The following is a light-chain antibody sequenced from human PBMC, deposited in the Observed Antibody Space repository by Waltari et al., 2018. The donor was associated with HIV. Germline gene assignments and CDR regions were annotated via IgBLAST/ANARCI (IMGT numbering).Light chain of an antibody. Sequence: DVQMTPSPSSLSASVGDRVAITCRASQGLGSALAWYQRKPGKVPKLLLYAASTLQSGVPSRVSGSGSGTDFTLTITNLQTEDFSFYYCQRYDRAPYTFGPGTRLELK. CDR2: AAS. CDR1: QGLGSA. J-gene: IGKJ2*01. V-gene: IGKV1-27*01. CDR3: QRYDRAPYT.